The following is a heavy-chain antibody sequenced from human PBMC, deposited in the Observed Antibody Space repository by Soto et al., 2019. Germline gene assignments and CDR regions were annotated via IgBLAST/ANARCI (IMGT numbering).Heavy chain of an antibody. V-gene: IGHV3-23*01. J-gene: IGHJ3*02. CDR2: ISGSGGST. Sequence: GSLRLSCAASGFTFSSYAMSWVRQAPGKGLEWVSAISGSGGSTYYADSVKGRFTISRDNSKNTLYLQMNSLRAEDTAVYYCAKSVYYCSSTSCRTDAFDIWGQGTMVTVS. CDR3: AKSVYYCSSTSCRTDAFDI. D-gene: IGHD2-2*01. CDR1: GFTFSSYA.